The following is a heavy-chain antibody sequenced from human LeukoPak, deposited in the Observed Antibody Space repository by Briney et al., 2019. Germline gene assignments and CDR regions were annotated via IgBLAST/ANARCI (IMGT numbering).Heavy chain of an antibody. V-gene: IGHV3-23*01. D-gene: IGHD1-7*01. CDR1: GFIFSSYA. J-gene: IGHJ4*02. CDR3: AKSSNSVSYYFDY. Sequence: GGSLRLSCAASGFIFSSYAMSWVRQAPGKGLEWVSAIRGSGGSTYYADSVKGRFTISRDNSKNTLYLQMNSLRAEDTAVYYCAKSSNSVSYYFDYWGQGTLVTVSS. CDR2: IRGSGGST.